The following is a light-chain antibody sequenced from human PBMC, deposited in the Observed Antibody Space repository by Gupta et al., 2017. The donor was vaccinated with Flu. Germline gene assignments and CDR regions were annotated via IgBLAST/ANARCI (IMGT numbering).Light chain of an antibody. Sequence: SPGERATLSFRASQSVSSSYLAWYQQKPGQAPRLLIYGASSRATGIPDRFSGSGSGTDFTLTISRLEPEDFAVYYCQQYGSSPPYTFGQGT. CDR2: GAS. V-gene: IGKV3-20*01. CDR1: QSVSSSY. CDR3: QQYGSSPPYT. J-gene: IGKJ2*01.